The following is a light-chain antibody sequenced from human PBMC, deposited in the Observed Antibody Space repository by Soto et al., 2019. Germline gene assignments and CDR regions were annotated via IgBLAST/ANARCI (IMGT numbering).Light chain of an antibody. Sequence: EIVMTQFPATLSVSPGERVSLSCRASQRVSSNLAWYQQKPGQAPRLLIFGASTTATGIPARFSGSGSGTEFTLTISSLQSEDFAVYFCQQYNNWPFSFGPGTRLEIK. CDR2: GAS. CDR1: QRVSSN. J-gene: IGKJ5*01. V-gene: IGKV3-15*01. CDR3: QQYNNWPFS.